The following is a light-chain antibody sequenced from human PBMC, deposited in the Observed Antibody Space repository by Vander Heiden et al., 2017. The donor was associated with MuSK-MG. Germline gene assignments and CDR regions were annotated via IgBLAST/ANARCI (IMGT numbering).Light chain of an antibody. V-gene: IGLV1-44*01. CDR3: GTWDDRLNGPV. Sequence: QSVLTQPPSPSATPGQRVTISCSGSSSNVGRNTVHWYQQLPGTPPKVLIYGDNQGPSGVPDRFSGSKSGTSASLAISGLQSEDEADYYCGTWDDRLNGPVFGGGTKLTVL. J-gene: IGLJ2*01. CDR2: GDN. CDR1: SSNVGRNT.